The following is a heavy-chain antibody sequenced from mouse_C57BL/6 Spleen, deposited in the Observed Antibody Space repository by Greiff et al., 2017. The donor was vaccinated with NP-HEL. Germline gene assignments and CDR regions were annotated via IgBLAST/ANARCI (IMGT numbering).Heavy chain of an antibody. Sequence: VQLQQSGPELVKPGASVKISCKASGYTFTDYYMNWVKQSHGKSLEWIGDINPNNGGTSYNQKFKGKATLTVDKSSSTAYMELRSLTSEDSAVYYCARLDYGSFWGQGTTLTVSS. J-gene: IGHJ2*01. CDR2: INPNNGGT. V-gene: IGHV1-26*01. D-gene: IGHD1-1*01. CDR3: ARLDYGSF. CDR1: GYTFTDYY.